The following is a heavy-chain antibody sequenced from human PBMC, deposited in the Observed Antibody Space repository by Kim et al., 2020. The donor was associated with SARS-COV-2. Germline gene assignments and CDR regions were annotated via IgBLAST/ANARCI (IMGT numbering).Heavy chain of an antibody. CDR3: AREGYDSSGFFQRGNWFDP. V-gene: IGHV4-30-4*01. D-gene: IGHD3-22*01. CDR2: IYYSGST. CDR1: GGSISSGDYY. J-gene: IGHJ5*02. Sequence: SETLSLTCTVSGGSISSGDYYWSWIRQPPGKGLEWIGYIYYSGSTYYNPSLKSRVTISVDTSKNQFSLKPSSVTAADTAVYYCAREGYDSSGFFQRGNWFDPWGQGTLVTVSS.